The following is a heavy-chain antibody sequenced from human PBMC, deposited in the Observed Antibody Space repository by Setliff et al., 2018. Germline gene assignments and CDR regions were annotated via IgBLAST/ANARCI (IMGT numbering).Heavy chain of an antibody. D-gene: IGHD1-26*01. Sequence: SETLSLTCTVSGGPVSSSSYYWGWIRQPPGKGLEWIGTLYYSGTTYYSPSLKSRVTISVDTSKNQFSLKLTSVTAADTAIYYCASRRTGPGGWFDYWGQGTLVTVSS. CDR3: ASRRTGPGGWFDY. V-gene: IGHV4-39*01. CDR2: LYYSGTT. CDR1: GGPVSSSSYY. J-gene: IGHJ5*01.